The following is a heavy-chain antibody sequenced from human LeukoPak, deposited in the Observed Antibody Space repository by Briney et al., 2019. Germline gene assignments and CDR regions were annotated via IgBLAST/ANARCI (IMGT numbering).Heavy chain of an antibody. CDR1: GGSISSGGYS. D-gene: IGHD3-22*01. Sequence: SETLSLTCAVSGGSISSGGYSWSWIRQPPGKGLEWIGYIYHSGSTYYNPSLKSRVTISVDRSKNQFSLKLSSVAAADTAVYYCARSADYYYDSSGYYQNWFDPWGQGTLVTVSS. V-gene: IGHV4-30-2*01. J-gene: IGHJ5*02. CDR3: ARSADYYYDSSGYYQNWFDP. CDR2: IYHSGST.